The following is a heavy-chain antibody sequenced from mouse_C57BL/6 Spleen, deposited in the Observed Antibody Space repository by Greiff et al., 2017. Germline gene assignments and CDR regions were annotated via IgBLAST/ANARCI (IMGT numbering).Heavy chain of an antibody. J-gene: IGHJ4*01. D-gene: IGHD1-1*01. CDR3: TRRGVYYYGSSSYAMDY. CDR2: IDPETGGT. CDR1: GYTFTDYE. Sequence: QVQLKESGAELVRPGASVTLSCKASGYTFTDYEMHWVKQTPVHGLEWIGAIDPETGGTAYNQKFQGKAILTADKSSSTAYMELRSLTSEDSAVYYCTRRGVYYYGSSSYAMDYWGQGTSVTVSS. V-gene: IGHV1-15*01.